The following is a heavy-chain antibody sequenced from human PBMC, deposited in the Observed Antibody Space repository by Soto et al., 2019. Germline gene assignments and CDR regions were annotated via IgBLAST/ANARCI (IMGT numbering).Heavy chain of an antibody. D-gene: IGHD3-22*01. CDR1: GGTFSSYA. CDR2: IIPIFGTA. V-gene: IGHV1-69*13. Sequence: ASVKVSCKASGGTFSSYAIGWVRQAPGQGLEWMGGIIPIFGTANYAQKFQGRVTITADESTSTAYMELSSLRSEDTAVYYCARRGDYYDSSGPTFYYYYGMDVWGQGTTVTVSS. CDR3: ARRGDYYDSSGPTFYYYYGMDV. J-gene: IGHJ6*02.